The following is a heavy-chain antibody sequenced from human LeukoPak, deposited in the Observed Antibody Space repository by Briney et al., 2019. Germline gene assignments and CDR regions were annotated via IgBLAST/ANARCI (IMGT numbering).Heavy chain of an antibody. J-gene: IGHJ3*02. D-gene: IGHD3-10*01. CDR2: IIPIFGTA. Sequence: SVKVSCKASGGTFSSYAISWVRQAPGQGLEWMGGIIPIFGTANYAQKFQGRVTITADESTSTAYMELSSLRSEDTAVYYCARFRDYKEAFDIWGQGTMVTVSS. CDR3: ARFRDYKEAFDI. CDR1: GGTFSSYA. V-gene: IGHV1-69*13.